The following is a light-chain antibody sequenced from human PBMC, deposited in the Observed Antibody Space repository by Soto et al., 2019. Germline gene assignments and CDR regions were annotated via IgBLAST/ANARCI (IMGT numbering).Light chain of an antibody. CDR2: YDD. CDR1: SSNIGNNA. Sequence: QSVLTQPPSVSEAPRQRVPISGSGSSSNIGNNAVNWYQQLPGKAPKLLIYYDDLLPSGVSDRFSGSKSGTSASLAISGLQSEDEADYYCAAWDDSLNGVVFGGGTKLTVL. CDR3: AAWDDSLNGVV. J-gene: IGLJ2*01. V-gene: IGLV1-36*01.